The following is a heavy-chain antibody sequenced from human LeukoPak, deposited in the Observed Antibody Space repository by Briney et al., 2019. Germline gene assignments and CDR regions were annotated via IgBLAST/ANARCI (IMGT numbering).Heavy chain of an antibody. V-gene: IGHV4-4*09. CDR2: IHTSGSN. J-gene: IGHJ3*01. Sequence: PSETLSLTCAVSGVFISPYYCAWVRQPPGKGLEWIGYIHTSGSNNQYPSLKSRVTISVDKSKNHFSLRLTSVTAADTAVYYCARLSAAVHLGAFDLWGQGTMVTVSS. D-gene: IGHD3-3*01. CDR3: ARLSAAVHLGAFDL. CDR1: GVFISPYY.